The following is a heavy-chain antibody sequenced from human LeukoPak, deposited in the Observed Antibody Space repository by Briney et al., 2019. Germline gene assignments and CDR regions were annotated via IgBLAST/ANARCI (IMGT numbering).Heavy chain of an antibody. CDR1: GFTVSSNY. D-gene: IGHD4-23*01. CDR3: AKGSAQWELYDY. J-gene: IGHJ4*02. CDR2: IVGDGDSVT. Sequence: GGSLRLSCAASGFTVSSNYMSWVRQAPGKGLEWVSAIVGDGDSVTFYTNSVKGRFTISRDNSKNTLYLQMNSLRAEDTAVYYCAKGSAQWELYDYWGQGTLVTVSS. V-gene: IGHV3-23*01.